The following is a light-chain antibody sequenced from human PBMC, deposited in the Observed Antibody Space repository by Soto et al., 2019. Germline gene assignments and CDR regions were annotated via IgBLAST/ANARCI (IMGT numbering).Light chain of an antibody. CDR3: QRYNDFQYV. CDR2: KAI. CDR1: QSISTW. J-gene: IGKJ2*01. V-gene: IGKV1-5*03. Sequence: DIHMTQSPSTLSASVGDRVTITCRASQSISTWLAWYQQKPGKAPKLLIYKAINLQSGVPSRFSGSGSGTEFSLTIGGLQPDDFATYYCQRYNDFQYVFGQGTKLEMK.